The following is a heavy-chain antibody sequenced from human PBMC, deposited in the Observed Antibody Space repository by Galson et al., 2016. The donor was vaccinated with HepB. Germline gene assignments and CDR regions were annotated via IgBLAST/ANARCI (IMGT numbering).Heavy chain of an antibody. D-gene: IGHD2-21*02. CDR1: GGSLNRNAYY. V-gene: IGHV4-39*01. J-gene: IGHJ3*02. Sequence: SETLSLTCTVSGGSLNRNAYYWDWIRQPPGKGLEWIGTIYYSGNTYYNPSLKSRVTISVDTSKNQFSLEFSSVTAADTAVYYCARHRTYGDSPAAFEIWGRGTMVAVSS. CDR2: IYYSGNT. CDR3: ARHRTYGDSPAAFEI.